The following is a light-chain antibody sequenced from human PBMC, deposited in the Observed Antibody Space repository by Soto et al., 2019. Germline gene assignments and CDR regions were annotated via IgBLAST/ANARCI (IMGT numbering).Light chain of an antibody. CDR3: HQYYTSPWT. Sequence: DIQMTQSPSTLSGSVGDRVTITCRASQTISSWLAWYQQKPGQAPKLLIYRASTRKSGIPSRFSGSGSGTEFTLTISSLQAEDVAVYYCHQYYTSPWTFGQGTKVDIK. V-gene: IGKV1-5*03. CDR1: QTISSW. J-gene: IGKJ1*01. CDR2: RAS.